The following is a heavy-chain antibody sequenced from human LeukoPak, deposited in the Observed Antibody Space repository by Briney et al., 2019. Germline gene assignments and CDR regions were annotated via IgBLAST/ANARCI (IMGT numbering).Heavy chain of an antibody. J-gene: IGHJ4*02. CDR2: ISWNSGSI. V-gene: IGHV3-9*03. Sequence: GGSLRLSCAASGFTFDDYTMHWVRQAPGKGLEWVSLISWNSGSIGYADSVKGRFTISRDNAKNSLYLQMNSLRAEDMALYYCAIEAYGSGSYSLDYWGQGTLVTVSS. D-gene: IGHD3-10*01. CDR1: GFTFDDYT. CDR3: AIEAYGSGSYSLDY.